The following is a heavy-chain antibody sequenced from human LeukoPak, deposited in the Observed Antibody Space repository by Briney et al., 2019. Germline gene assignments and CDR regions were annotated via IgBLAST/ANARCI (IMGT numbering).Heavy chain of an antibody. D-gene: IGHD2-2*01. V-gene: IGHV3-53*01. Sequence: GGSLRLSCAASGFTVSSNYMSWVRQAPGKGLEWVSVIYSGGSTYYADSVKGRFTISRDNSKNTLYLQMNSLRAEDTAVYYRARGPFYCGSTSRHRAPFDPWGQGTLVTVSS. CDR1: GFTVSSNY. CDR3: ARGPFYCGSTSRHRAPFDP. CDR2: IYSGGST. J-gene: IGHJ5*02.